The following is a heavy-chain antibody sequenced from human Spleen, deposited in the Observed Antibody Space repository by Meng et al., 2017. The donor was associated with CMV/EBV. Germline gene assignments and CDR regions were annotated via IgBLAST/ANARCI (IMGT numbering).Heavy chain of an antibody. J-gene: IGHJ3*02. CDR2: ISDNGGGI. CDR3: AKVREKSSGWYFDDAFDI. D-gene: IGHD6-19*01. V-gene: IGHV3-23*01. Sequence: TLSSYARGWVRQAPGTGREWVSVISDNGGGIYYAQSVKGRFTISRDNSKNTLYLQMNSLRAEDTDIFYCAKVREKSSGWYFDDAFDIWGQGTMVTVSS. CDR1: TLSSYA.